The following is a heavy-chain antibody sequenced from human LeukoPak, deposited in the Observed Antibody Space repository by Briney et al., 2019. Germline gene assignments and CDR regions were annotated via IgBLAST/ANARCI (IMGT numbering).Heavy chain of an antibody. CDR3: ARHGDSSGWYGAFDI. V-gene: IGHV4-59*08. D-gene: IGHD6-19*01. J-gene: IGHJ3*02. CDR1: GGSISSYY. Sequence: SETLSLTCTVSGGSISSYYWSWIRQPPGKGLEWIGYIYYSGSTNYNPSLKSRVTISVDTSKDQFSLKLSSVTAADTAVYYCARHGDSSGWYGAFDIWGQGTMVTVSS. CDR2: IYYSGST.